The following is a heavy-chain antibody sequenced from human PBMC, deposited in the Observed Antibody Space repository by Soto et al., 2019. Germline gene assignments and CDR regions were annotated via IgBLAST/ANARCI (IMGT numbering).Heavy chain of an antibody. CDR3: AKDMDFWSGFFDY. CDR2: ISWNSGGK. J-gene: IGHJ4*02. D-gene: IGHD3-3*01. V-gene: IGHV3-9*01. Sequence: PGGSLRLSCAASGFTFDDYAMHWVRQAPGKGLEWVSGISWNSGGKGYADSVKGRFTVSRDNAKNSLYLQMNSLRAEDTALYYCAKDMDFWSGFFDYWGQGTLVTVSS. CDR1: GFTFDDYA.